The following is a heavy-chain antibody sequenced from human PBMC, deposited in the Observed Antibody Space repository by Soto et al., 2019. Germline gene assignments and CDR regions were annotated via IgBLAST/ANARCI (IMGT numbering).Heavy chain of an antibody. Sequence: QVQLVQSGAEVKKPGSSVKVSCKASGGTFSNYGITWVRQAPGQGLEWMGGIVPIFGSINLAQKFRGRLTIKPYKSKSTVYMELNSLTSEDTAVYYCASRERVDAFDVWGQGTMVTVSS. V-gene: IGHV1-69*06. D-gene: IGHD1-26*01. CDR2: IVPIFGSI. J-gene: IGHJ3*01. CDR3: ASRERVDAFDV. CDR1: GGTFSNYG.